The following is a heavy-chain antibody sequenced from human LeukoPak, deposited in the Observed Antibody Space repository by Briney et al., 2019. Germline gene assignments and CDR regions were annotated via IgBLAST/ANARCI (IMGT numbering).Heavy chain of an antibody. CDR3: ARVVDEGFDY. D-gene: IGHD3-16*02. J-gene: IGHJ4*02. V-gene: IGHV3-21*01. CDR2: ISSSSSYI. Sequence: TGGSLRLSCAASGFTFSSYSMNWVRQAPGKGLEWVSSISSSSSYIYYADSVKGRFTISRDNAKNSLYLQMNSLRAEDTAVYYCARVVDEGFDYWGQGTLVTVSS. CDR1: GFTFSSYS.